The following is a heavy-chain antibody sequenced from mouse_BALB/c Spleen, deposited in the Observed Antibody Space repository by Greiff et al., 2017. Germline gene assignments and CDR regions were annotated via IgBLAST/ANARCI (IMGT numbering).Heavy chain of an antibody. J-gene: IGHJ2*01. CDR2: ISSGGSYT. V-gene: IGHV5-6*01. Sequence: EVQVVESGGDLVKPGGSLKLSCAASGFTFSSYGMSWVRQTPDKRLEWVATISSGGSYTYYPDSVKGRFTISRDNAKNTLYLQMSSLKSEDTAMYYCARRGYYGYLDYGGQGTTLTVSS. CDR1: GFTFSSYG. D-gene: IGHD1-1*01. CDR3: ARRGYYGYLDY.